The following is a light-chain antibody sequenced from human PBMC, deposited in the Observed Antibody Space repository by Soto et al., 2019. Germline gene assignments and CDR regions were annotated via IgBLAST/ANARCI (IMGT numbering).Light chain of an antibody. CDR2: EAS. CDR1: QGIYDS. CDR3: HQRQRWPRT. J-gene: IGKJ1*01. Sequence: LTQSPSFLSASVGDRVTITCRASQGIYDSLHWYQHKPGQAPRLIIYEASNRAAGIPARFSGSGSGTDFTLTITSLEPEDFAFYYCHQRQRWPRTFGQGTKVDIK. V-gene: IGKV3-11*01.